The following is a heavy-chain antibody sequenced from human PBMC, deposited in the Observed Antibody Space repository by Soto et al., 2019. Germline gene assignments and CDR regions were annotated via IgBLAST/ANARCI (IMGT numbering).Heavy chain of an antibody. CDR3: ARIAGPGLTYFDF. V-gene: IGHV1-46*01. D-gene: IGHD6-13*01. J-gene: IGHJ4*02. CDR1: RYLFARHH. Sequence: QVQLVQSAAEVKEPGASVTVSCKASRYLFARHHIHCVREAPGQGLEWMGEINPRSGSAGYDQKVQGRVTMTSDTSTTTVYMIMSSLRSDDTAVDYCARIAGPGLTYFDFWGQGTTVTVSS. CDR2: INPRSGSA.